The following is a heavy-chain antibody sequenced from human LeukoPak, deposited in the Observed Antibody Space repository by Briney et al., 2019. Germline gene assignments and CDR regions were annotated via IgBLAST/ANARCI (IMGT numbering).Heavy chain of an antibody. CDR2: IYYSGST. Sequence: SETLSLTCTVSGGSINSYYWSWIRQPPGKGLEWIGYIYYSGSTKYNPSLKSRVTISVDTSKNQFSLKVSSVTAADTAVYYCASIGYCSGGSCYSNYFDHWGQGTLVTVSS. D-gene: IGHD2-15*01. V-gene: IGHV4-59*08. CDR3: ASIGYCSGGSCYSNYFDH. CDR1: GGSINSYY. J-gene: IGHJ4*02.